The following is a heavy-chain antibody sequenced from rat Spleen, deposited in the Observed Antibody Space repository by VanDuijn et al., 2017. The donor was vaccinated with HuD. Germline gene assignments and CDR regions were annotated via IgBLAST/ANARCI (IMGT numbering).Heavy chain of an antibody. J-gene: IGHJ2*01. D-gene: IGHD1-9*01. Sequence: EVQLVESGGDLVQPGRSVRLSCAASGFTFSNFPMAWVRQAPTKGLEWVTSIRTDGNNTYYRDSVKGRFTVSRDNAKSSLYLQMDSLRSEDTATYYCARSYYGSNYVGYYFDYWGQGVMVTVSS. CDR2: IRTDGNNT. CDR1: GFTFSNFP. CDR3: ARSYYGSNYVGYYFDY. V-gene: IGHV5-46*01.